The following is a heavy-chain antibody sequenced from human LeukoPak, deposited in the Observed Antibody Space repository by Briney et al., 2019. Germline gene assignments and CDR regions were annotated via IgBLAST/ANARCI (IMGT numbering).Heavy chain of an antibody. CDR2: FDPEDGET. V-gene: IGHV1-24*01. J-gene: IGHJ4*02. CDR1: GYTLTELS. D-gene: IGHD2-2*01. Sequence: GASVKVSCKVSGYTLTELSMHWVRQAPGKGLEWMGGFDPEDGETIYAQKFQGRVTMTEDTSTDTAYMELSGLRSEDTAVYYCATDRYCSSTSCSPGGYWGQGTLVTVSS. CDR3: ATDRYCSSTSCSPGGY.